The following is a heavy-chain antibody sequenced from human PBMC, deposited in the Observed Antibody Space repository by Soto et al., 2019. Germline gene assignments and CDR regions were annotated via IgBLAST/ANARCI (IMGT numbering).Heavy chain of an antibody. J-gene: IGHJ5*02. CDR2: IYYSGST. CDR1: GGSISSYY. V-gene: IGHV4-59*08. Sequence: PSETLSLTCTVSGGSISSYYWSWIRQPPGKGLEWIGYIYYSGSTNYNPSLKSRVTISVDTSKNQFSLTLSSVTAADTAVYYCAQHRGYDMLTGYDGNAGFGAWGQGTLVTVCS. D-gene: IGHD3-9*01. CDR3: AQHRGYDMLTGYDGNAGFGA.